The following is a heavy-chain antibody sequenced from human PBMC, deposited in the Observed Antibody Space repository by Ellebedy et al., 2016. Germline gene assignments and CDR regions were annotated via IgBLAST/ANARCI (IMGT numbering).Heavy chain of an antibody. Sequence: ASVKVSXXASGYTFTGYYMHWVRQAPGQGLEWMGWINPNSGGTNYAQKFQGRVTMTRDTSISTAYMELSSLKSEDTAVYYCARVYYHGSGTYYKLFDYWGQGTLVTVSS. CDR1: GYTFTGYY. D-gene: IGHD3-10*01. J-gene: IGHJ4*02. V-gene: IGHV1-2*02. CDR3: ARVYYHGSGTYYKLFDY. CDR2: INPNSGGT.